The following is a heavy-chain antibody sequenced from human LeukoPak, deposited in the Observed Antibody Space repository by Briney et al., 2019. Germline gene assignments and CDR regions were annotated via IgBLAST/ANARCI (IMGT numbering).Heavy chain of an antibody. CDR3: ARHSLHLAATGTMGYFDF. CDR1: GGTVSSRNYC. D-gene: IGHD1/OR15-1a*01. CDR2: IYYSGSA. V-gene: IGHV4-39*01. J-gene: IGHJ4*02. Sequence: PSETQSLICTLSGGTVSSRNYCWGWIRQPPGKGLEWIGGIYYSGSAYYNPSLKSRVTISIDTSKNQFSLKMNSVTAADTAVYYCARHSLHLAATGTMGYFDFFGQGTLVTVSS.